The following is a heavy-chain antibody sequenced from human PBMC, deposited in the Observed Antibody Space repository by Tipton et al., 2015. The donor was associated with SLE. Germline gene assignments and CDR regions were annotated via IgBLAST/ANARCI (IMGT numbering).Heavy chain of an antibody. V-gene: IGHV4-34*01. CDR3: ARSGGFDY. CDR2: INHSGST. CDR1: GGSFSGYY. D-gene: IGHD3-16*01. J-gene: IGHJ4*02. Sequence: TLSLTCAVYGGSFSGYYWSWIRQPPGKGLEWIGEINHSGSTNYNPSLKSRVTISVDTATTKFSLNLSSVTAADTAVYYCARSGGFDYWGQGTLVTVSS.